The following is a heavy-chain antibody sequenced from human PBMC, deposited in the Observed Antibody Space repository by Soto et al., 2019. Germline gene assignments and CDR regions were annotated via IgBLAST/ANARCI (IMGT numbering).Heavy chain of an antibody. CDR3: VRDGTKTLRDWFDP. Sequence: LSXSCTFSGASISGFYWSWIRKSAGKGLEWIGRIYATGTTDYNPSLKSRVMMSVDTSKKQFSLKLRSVTAADTAVYYCVRDGTKTLRDWFDPWGQGISVTVSS. D-gene: IGHD1-1*01. CDR2: IYATGTT. V-gene: IGHV4-4*07. CDR1: GASISGFY. J-gene: IGHJ5*02.